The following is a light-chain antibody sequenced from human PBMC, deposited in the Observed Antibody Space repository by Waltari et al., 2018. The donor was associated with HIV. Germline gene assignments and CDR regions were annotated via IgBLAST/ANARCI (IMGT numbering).Light chain of an antibody. CDR2: GAA. J-gene: IGKJ4*01. CDR3: QHYGN. CDR1: QSVSSTY. Sequence: IVWPQSPGNLSLSPGERATLSCRASQSVSSTYLAWHQQKPGQAPRLLISGAATRATGIPDRFSGSGSGTDFTLTISRLEPEDSALYYCQHYGNFGGGTKVEI. V-gene: IGKV3-20*01.